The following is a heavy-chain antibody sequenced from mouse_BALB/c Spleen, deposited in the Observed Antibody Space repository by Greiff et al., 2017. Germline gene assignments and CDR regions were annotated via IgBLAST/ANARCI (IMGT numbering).Heavy chain of an antibody. CDR2: ISYSGST. Sequence: DVQLQESGPGLVKPSQSLSLTCTVTGYSITSDYAWNWIRQFPGNKLEWMGYISYSGSTSYNPSLKSRISITRDTSKNQFFLQLNSVTTEDAATYYCARSTVVAGRYYAMDYWGQGTSVTVSS. V-gene: IGHV3-2*02. J-gene: IGHJ4*01. D-gene: IGHD1-1*01. CDR3: ARSTVVAGRYYAMDY. CDR1: GYSITSDYA.